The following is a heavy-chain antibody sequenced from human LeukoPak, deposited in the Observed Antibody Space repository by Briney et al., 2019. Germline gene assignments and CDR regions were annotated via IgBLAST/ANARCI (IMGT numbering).Heavy chain of an antibody. V-gene: IGHV1-2*02. D-gene: IGHD3-10*01. Sequence: SVKVSCKASGYTFTGYYMHWVRQAPGQGLEWMGCINPNSGGTNYAQKFQGRVTMTRDTSISTAYMELSRLRSDDTAVYYCARVTYYYGSGSYSDYWGQGTLVTVSS. CDR3: ARVTYYYGSGSYSDY. CDR1: GYTFTGYY. J-gene: IGHJ4*02. CDR2: INPNSGGT.